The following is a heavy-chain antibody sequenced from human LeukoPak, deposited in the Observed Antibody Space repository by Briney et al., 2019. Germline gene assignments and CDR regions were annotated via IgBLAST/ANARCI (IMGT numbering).Heavy chain of an antibody. CDR1: GFTFSSYA. D-gene: IGHD2-21*01. CDR2: ISGSGGST. CDR3: ATSSDWPYYFHY. V-gene: IGHV3-23*01. J-gene: IGHJ4*02. Sequence: GGSLRLSCAASGFTFSSYAMSWVRQAPGKGLEWVSAISGSGGSTYFADSVKGRFTISRDNSKNTVFLEMNNLRAEDAAVYYCATSSDWPYYFHYWGQGTLVTVSS.